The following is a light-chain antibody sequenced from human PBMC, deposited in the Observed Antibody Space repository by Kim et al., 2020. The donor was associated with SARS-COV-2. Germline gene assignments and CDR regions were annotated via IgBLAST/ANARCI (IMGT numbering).Light chain of an antibody. CDR2: RNN. Sequence: QAGLTQPPSVSKGLRQTATLTCTGNSNNVGNQGAAWLQQHQGHPPKLLSYRNNNRPSGISERLSASSSGNTASLTITGLRPEDEADYYCSAWDYSLSAWVFGGGTKLTVL. J-gene: IGLJ3*02. CDR3: SAWDYSLSAWV. CDR1: SNNVGNQG. V-gene: IGLV10-54*01.